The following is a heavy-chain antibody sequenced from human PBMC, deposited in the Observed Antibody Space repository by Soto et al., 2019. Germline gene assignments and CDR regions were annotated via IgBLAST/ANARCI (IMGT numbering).Heavy chain of an antibody. D-gene: IGHD4-17*01. CDR3: ARHAQNDYRDYYFDY. V-gene: IGHV4-59*08. J-gene: IGHJ4*02. Sequence: SETLSLTCTVSGGSISSYYWSWIRQPPGKGLEWIGYIYYSGSTNYNPSLKSRVTVSVDTSKNQFSLKLSSVTAADTAVYYCARHAQNDYRDYYFDYWGQGTLVTVSS. CDR1: GGSISSYY. CDR2: IYYSGST.